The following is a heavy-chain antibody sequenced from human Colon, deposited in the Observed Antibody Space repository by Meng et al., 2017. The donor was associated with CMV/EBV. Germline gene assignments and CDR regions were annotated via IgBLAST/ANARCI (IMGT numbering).Heavy chain of an antibody. CDR1: GFTLKTYM. D-gene: IGHD2-15*01. J-gene: IGHJ4*02. V-gene: IGHV3-23*01. CDR3: ARDPIAHAGSYFDS. Sequence: GSLRLSCVASGFTLKTYMMTWVRQAPGKGLEWVAGLGGSGGITLYADSVKGRFTISRDFSKNTLYLQMTGLRADDSALYFCARDPIAHAGSYFDSWGQGTLVTVSS. CDR2: LGGSGGIT.